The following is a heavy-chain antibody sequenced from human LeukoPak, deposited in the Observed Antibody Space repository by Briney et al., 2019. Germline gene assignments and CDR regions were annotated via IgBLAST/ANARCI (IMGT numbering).Heavy chain of an antibody. D-gene: IGHD6-6*01. CDR2: IYYSGST. CDR3: ARDIAARPYYYYGMDV. Sequence: SETLSLTCAVSGGSIRSSSYYWAWIRQPPGKGLEWIGYIYYSGSTYYNPSLKSRVTISVDTSKNQFSLKLSSVTAADTAVYYCARDIAARPYYYYGMDVWGQGTTVTVSS. V-gene: IGHV4-30-4*08. CDR1: GGSIRSSSYY. J-gene: IGHJ6*02.